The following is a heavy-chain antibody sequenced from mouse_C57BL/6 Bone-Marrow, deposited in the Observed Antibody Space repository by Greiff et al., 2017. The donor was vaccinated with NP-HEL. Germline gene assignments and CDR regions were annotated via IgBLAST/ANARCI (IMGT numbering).Heavy chain of an antibody. V-gene: IGHV1-74*01. Sequence: QVQLKQPGAELVKPGASVKVSCKASGYTFTSYWMHWVKQRPGQGLEWIGRIHPSDSDTNYNQKFKGKATLTVDKSSSTAYMQLSSLTSEDSAVYYCAMNYYGSSAAWFAYWGQGTLVTVSA. J-gene: IGHJ3*01. CDR3: AMNYYGSSAAWFAY. CDR1: GYTFTSYW. D-gene: IGHD1-1*01. CDR2: IHPSDSDT.